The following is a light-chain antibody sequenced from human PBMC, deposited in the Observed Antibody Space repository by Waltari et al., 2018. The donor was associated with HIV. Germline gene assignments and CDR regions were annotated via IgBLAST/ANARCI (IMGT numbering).Light chain of an antibody. CDR3: QAWGSTTSGV. CDR2: QDN. V-gene: IGLV3-1*01. CDR1: ELGDKY. Sequence: SYEVTQPPSVAVSPGQTATITCSGSELGDKYTCCYQQKPGQSPLLVIYQDNKRPSGIPERFSGSSSGHTATLTISGTLPMDEADYYCQAWGSTTSGVFGRGTRLTVL. J-gene: IGLJ3*02.